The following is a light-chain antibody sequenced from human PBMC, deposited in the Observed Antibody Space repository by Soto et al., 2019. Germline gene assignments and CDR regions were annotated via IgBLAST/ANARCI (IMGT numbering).Light chain of an antibody. CDR3: QQRYNWPRT. Sequence: IVLTQSPAILPLSPGERATLSCRASEDVGNSLAWYQQRPGQSPRLLIYDVSNRATGIPSRFSGSGSGADFTLTISSLEPDDFAVYYCQQRYNWPRTFGQGTKVDI. V-gene: IGKV3-11*01. J-gene: IGKJ1*01. CDR1: EDVGNS. CDR2: DVS.